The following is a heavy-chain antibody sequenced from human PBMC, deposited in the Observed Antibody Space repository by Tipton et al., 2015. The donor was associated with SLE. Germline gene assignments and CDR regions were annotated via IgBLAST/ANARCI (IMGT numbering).Heavy chain of an antibody. CDR1: GFRFGSFW. CDR3: ARARPGGGDRYFDF. V-gene: IGHV3-7*01. CDR2: IKEDGSEK. J-gene: IGHJ4*02. Sequence: SLRLSCAASGFRFGSFWMSWVRQAPGKGLEWVANIKEDGSEKSYVDSVKGRFTISRDNAKNSVSLQMSGLTGEDTAIYYCARARPGGGDRYFDFWGQGVLMTVSS. D-gene: IGHD2-21*01.